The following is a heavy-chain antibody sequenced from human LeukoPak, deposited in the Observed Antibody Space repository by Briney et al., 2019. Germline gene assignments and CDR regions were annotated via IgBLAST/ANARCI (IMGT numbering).Heavy chain of an antibody. CDR1: GFTVSNNY. CDR3: TRTPLVGAIGY. V-gene: IGHV3-66*01. Sequence: PGGSLRLSCAASGFTVSNNYMNWVRQAPGKGLEWVTVIYSGGSTFYADSVKGRFTISRDNSKNTVYLQMNSLRAEDTAVYYCTRTPLVGAIGYWGQGTLVTVSS. CDR2: IYSGGST. J-gene: IGHJ4*02. D-gene: IGHD1-26*01.